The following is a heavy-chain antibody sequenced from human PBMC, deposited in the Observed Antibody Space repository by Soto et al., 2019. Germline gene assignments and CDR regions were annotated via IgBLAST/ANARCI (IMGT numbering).Heavy chain of an antibody. J-gene: IGHJ3*02. Sequence: QLLESGPGLVKPSETLSLSCTVSGDSMTISDFLWGWVRQPPGKGLEWIGDIYYCGLANYNPSPRSRATMTVHTSSNQFFFTVTSVTAADTAVYCCARPVYARWAFDIWGQGKLVTVSS. CDR2: IYYCGLA. CDR3: ARPVYARWAFDI. V-gene: IGHV4-39*01. CDR1: GDSMTISDFL. D-gene: IGHD2-2*01.